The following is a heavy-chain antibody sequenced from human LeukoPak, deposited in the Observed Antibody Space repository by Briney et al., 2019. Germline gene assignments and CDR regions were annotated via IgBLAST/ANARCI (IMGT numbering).Heavy chain of an antibody. CDR1: GFTFDDYA. D-gene: IGHD3-10*01. Sequence: GGSLRLSCAASGFTFDDYAMHWVRQAPGKGLEWVSLISWEGDTTYYADSVRGRFTIPRDNRKNSLYLQMNSLRTEDTAFYYCTRDTDYGSATNYFDYWGQGTLVSVSS. J-gene: IGHJ4*02. CDR3: TRDTDYGSATNYFDY. V-gene: IGHV3-43*01. CDR2: ISWEGDTT.